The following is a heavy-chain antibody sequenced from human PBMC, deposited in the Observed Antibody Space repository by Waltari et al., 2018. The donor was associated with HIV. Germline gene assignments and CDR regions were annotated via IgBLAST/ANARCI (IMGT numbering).Heavy chain of an antibody. D-gene: IGHD3-9*01. J-gene: IGHJ4*02. CDR3: ARDRYYDILTGLFDY. V-gene: IGHV1-46*01. Sequence: QVQLVQSGAEVKKPGASVKVSCKASGYTFTSYYMHWVRQAPGQGLEWMGIINPSGGSTSYAQKFQGRVTMTRDTSTSTVYMELSSLRSEDTAVYYCARDRYYDILTGLFDYWGQGTLVTVSS. CDR2: INPSGGST. CDR1: GYTFTSYY.